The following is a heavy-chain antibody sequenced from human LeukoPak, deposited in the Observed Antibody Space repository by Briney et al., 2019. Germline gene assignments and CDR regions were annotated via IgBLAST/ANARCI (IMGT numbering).Heavy chain of an antibody. J-gene: IGHJ3*02. V-gene: IGHV4-30-4*01. CDR2: IYYSGST. Sequence: SGTLSLTCAVSGGSISSSNWWSWIRQPPGKGLEWIGYIYYSGSTYYNPSLKSRVTISVDTSKNQFSLKLSSVTAADTAVYYCARDREFRAFDIWGQGTMVTVSS. CDR3: ARDREFRAFDI. CDR1: GGSISSSNW. D-gene: IGHD3-10*01.